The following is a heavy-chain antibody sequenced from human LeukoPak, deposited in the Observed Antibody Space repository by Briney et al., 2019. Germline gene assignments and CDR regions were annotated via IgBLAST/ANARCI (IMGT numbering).Heavy chain of an antibody. V-gene: IGHV3-30*04. CDR2: ISDDGTYK. J-gene: IGHJ6*02. CDR3: ARSRLDSYGMDV. Sequence: GGSLRLSCAASGFTFSNYAMHWVRQAPGKGLEWVTIISDDGTYKYYADSVKGRFTISRDNSKSTLYLQMNSLGTEDTALYYCARSRLDSYGMDVWGQGTAVTVSS. D-gene: IGHD3-22*01. CDR1: GFTFSNYA.